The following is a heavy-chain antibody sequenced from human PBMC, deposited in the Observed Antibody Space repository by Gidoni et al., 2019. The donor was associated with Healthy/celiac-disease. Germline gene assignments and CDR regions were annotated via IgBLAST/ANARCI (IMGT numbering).Heavy chain of an antibody. CDR3: AREGYGGNSYDAFDI. Sequence: QVQLVQSGAEVKKPGASVKVSCKASGYTFTSYYMHWVRQAPGQGLEWMGIINPSGGSTSYAQKFQGRVTMTRDTSTSTVYMELSSLRSEDTAVYYCAREGYGGNSYDAFDIWGQGTMVTVSS. V-gene: IGHV1-46*01. D-gene: IGHD4-17*01. J-gene: IGHJ3*02. CDR2: INPSGGST. CDR1: GYTFTSYY.